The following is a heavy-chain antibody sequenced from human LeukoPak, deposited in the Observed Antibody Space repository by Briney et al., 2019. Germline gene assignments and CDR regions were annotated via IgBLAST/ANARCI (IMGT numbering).Heavy chain of an antibody. CDR3: AKGGWLDN. CDR2: ISESDGTT. V-gene: IGHV3-23*01. CDR1: GGSISSYY. Sequence: PSETLSLTCTVSGGSISSYYWSWVRQAPGKGLEWVSRISESDGTTHYADSVQGRFTISRDNSENTLYLHMNSLRAEDTAVYYCAKGGWLDNWGQGTLVTVSS. D-gene: IGHD2-15*01. J-gene: IGHJ4*02.